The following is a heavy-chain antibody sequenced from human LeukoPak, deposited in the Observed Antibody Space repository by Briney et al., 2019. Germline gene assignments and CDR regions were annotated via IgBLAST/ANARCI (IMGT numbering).Heavy chain of an antibody. Sequence: PSETLSFSCAVSDYSISSGYYWGWIRQPPGKGLEWIGSIYHSGSTYYNPSLKSRVTISVDTSKNQFSLKLSSVTAADTAVYYCVSNATNSFDYWGQGTLASLSS. D-gene: IGHD1/OR15-1a*01. V-gene: IGHV4-38-2*01. CDR1: DYSISSGYY. J-gene: IGHJ4*02. CDR3: VSNATNSFDY. CDR2: IYHSGST.